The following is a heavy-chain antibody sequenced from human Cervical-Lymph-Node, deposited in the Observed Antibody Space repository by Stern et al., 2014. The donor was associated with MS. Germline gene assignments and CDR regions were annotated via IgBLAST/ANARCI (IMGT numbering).Heavy chain of an antibody. CDR1: GFTFSHYG. CDR2: IWDDGSKK. J-gene: IGHJ4*02. V-gene: IGHV3-33*06. CDR3: AKEGPYSGWFYFDY. D-gene: IGHD6-19*01. Sequence: QVQLVQSGGGLVQPGRSLRLSCAASGFTFSHYGMHWVRPAPGKGLEWVAVIWDDGSKKFYADSVKGRFTISRDNSKNTLYLQMDSLKAEDTAMYYCAKEGPYSGWFYFDYWGQGTLVTVSS.